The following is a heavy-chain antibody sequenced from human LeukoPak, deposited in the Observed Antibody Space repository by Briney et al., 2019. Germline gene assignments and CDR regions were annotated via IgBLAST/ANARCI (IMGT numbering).Heavy chain of an antibody. J-gene: IGHJ4*02. D-gene: IGHD6-19*01. Sequence: GGSLRLSCAVSGFTFSSYGMHWVRQAPGKGLEWVAFIRYDGSNKYYADSVKGRFTISRDNSKNTLYLQMNSLRAEDTAVYYCAKVAGTEGQYFDYWGQGTLVTVSS. CDR3: AKVAGTEGQYFDY. CDR1: GFTFSSYG. CDR2: IRYDGSNK. V-gene: IGHV3-30*02.